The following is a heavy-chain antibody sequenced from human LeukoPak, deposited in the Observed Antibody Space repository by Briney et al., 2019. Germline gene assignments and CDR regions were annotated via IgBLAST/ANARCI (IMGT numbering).Heavy chain of an antibody. V-gene: IGHV4-59*08. J-gene: IGHJ5*02. CDR2: IYYSGST. Sequence: SETLSLTCTVSGGSISSYYWSWIRQPPGKGLEWIGYIYYSGSTNYNPSLKSRVTISVDTSKNQFSLKLSSVTAADTAVYYCARHPAAFLEWLPYSNWFDPWGQGTLATVSS. D-gene: IGHD3-3*02. CDR3: ARHPAAFLEWLPYSNWFDP. CDR1: GGSISSYY.